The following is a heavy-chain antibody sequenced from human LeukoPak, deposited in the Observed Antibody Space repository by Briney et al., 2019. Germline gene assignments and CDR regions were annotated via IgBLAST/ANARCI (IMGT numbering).Heavy chain of an antibody. CDR2: IKQDGSEK. J-gene: IGHJ6*03. CDR1: GFTFSSYW. D-gene: IGHD3-10*01. V-gene: IGHV3-7*01. CDR3: ARGVRYYYYYMDV. Sequence: PGGSLRLSCAASGFTFSSYWMSWVRQAPGKGLEWVANIKQDGSEKYYVDSVKGRFTISRDNAKKSLYLQMNSLRAEDTAVYYCARGVRYYYYYMDVWGKGTTVTVSS.